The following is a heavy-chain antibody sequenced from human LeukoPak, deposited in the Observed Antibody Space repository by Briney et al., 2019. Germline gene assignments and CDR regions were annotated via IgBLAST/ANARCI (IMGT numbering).Heavy chain of an antibody. CDR2: TRNKANSYTT. CDR3: AMAAAVNFDY. CDR1: GFTFSDHY. J-gene: IGHJ4*02. Sequence: GGSLRLSCAASGFTFSDHYMDWVRQAPGKGLEWVGRTRNKANSYTTEYAASVKGRFTISRDDSKNSLYLQMNSLKTEDTAVYYCAMAAAVNFDYWGQGTLVTVSS. V-gene: IGHV3-72*01. D-gene: IGHD6-13*01.